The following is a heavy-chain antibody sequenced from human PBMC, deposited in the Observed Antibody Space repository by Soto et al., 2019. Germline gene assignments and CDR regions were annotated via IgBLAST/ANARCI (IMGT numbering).Heavy chain of an antibody. CDR3: ARGGSESDY. CDR1: GFTFSGYW. Sequence: EVQLVESGGGLVQPGGSLRLSCAASGFTFSGYWMTWVRQAPGKGLEWVANIKEDGSEKNYMDSVEGRFTISRDNAKNSLYLQMNSLRADDTAVYYCARGGSESDYWGQGTLVTVSS. J-gene: IGHJ4*02. D-gene: IGHD3-16*01. V-gene: IGHV3-7*01. CDR2: IKEDGSEK.